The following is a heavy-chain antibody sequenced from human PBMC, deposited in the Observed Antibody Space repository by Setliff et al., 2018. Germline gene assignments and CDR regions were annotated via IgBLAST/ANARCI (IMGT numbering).Heavy chain of an antibody. D-gene: IGHD1-1*01. J-gene: IGHJ4*02. CDR3: ARHNTNLQPNDY. V-gene: IGHV3-7*01. CDR2: INQGGNGQ. Sequence: PGGSLRLSCVVSGFTFSKYWMSWVRQAPGKGLEWVANINQGGNGQNYVDSVRGRFTISRDNAKNALYLQMDSLRADDTAVYFCARHNTNLQPNDYWGQGTLVTVSS. CDR1: GFTFSKYW.